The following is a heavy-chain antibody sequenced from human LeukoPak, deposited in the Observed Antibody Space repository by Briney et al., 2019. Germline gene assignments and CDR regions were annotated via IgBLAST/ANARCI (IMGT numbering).Heavy chain of an antibody. D-gene: IGHD2-2*01. J-gene: IGHJ6*02. CDR2: IKQDGNEK. CDR3: ARGPLYQVPYYFHYYGLDV. Sequence: GGSLRLSCAVSGFTFSDYWMSWVRQAPGKGLEWVANIKQDGNEKYYVDSLKGRFTISRDNAKKSLYLRMNSLRAEDTAVYYCARGPLYQVPYYFHYYGLDVWGQGTTVTVSS. CDR1: GFTFSDYW. V-gene: IGHV3-7*03.